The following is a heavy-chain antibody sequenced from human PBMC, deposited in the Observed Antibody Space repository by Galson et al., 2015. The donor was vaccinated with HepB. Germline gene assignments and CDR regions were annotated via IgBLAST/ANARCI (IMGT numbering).Heavy chain of an antibody. D-gene: IGHD3-10*01. V-gene: IGHV3-23*01. J-gene: IGHJ6*03. CDR1: GFTFSSYA. Sequence: SLRLSCAASGFTFSSYAMSWVRQAPGKGLEWVSAISGSGGSTYYADSVKGRFTISRDNPKNTLYLQMNSLRAEDTAVYYCAKGGRGSGSPTLLDSDYMDVWGKGTTVTVSS. CDR2: ISGSGGST. CDR3: AKGGRGSGSPTLLDSDYMDV.